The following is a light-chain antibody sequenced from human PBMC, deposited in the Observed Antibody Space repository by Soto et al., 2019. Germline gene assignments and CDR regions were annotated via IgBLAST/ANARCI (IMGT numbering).Light chain of an antibody. CDR2: ENT. CDR1: SSDIGRHH. V-gene: IGLV1-51*02. J-gene: IGLJ1*01. Sequence: SEVRRLRSVCTSPGQQVTISCTGSSSDIGRHHVSWYQQLPGTAPKLLIYENTKRPSGIPDRFSGSKSGTSATLGITGLQTGDEADYYCGTWDTSLSRVFGTGTKVTVL. CDR3: GTWDTSLSRV.